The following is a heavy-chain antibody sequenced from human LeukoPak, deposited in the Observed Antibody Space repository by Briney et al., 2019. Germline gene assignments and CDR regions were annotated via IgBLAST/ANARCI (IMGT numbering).Heavy chain of an antibody. CDR3: AKGRIVVVPAAGYYYYYGMDV. CDR2: ISGSGGST. Sequence: GGSLRLSCAASGFTFTNYAMSWVRQAPGKGLEWVSTISGSGGSTYYADSVKGRFTISRDNSKNTVYLEMNSLRAEDTAVYYCAKGRIVVVPAAGYYYYYGMDVWGQGTTVTVSS. V-gene: IGHV3-23*01. D-gene: IGHD2-2*01. CDR1: GFTFTNYA. J-gene: IGHJ6*02.